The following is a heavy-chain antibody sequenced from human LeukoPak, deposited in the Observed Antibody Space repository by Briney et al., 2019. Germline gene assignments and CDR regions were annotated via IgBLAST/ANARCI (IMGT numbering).Heavy chain of an antibody. CDR2: INANSGTT. CDR3: AKPISGGLAVTADWFHP. V-gene: IGHV3-23*01. D-gene: IGHD6-19*01. Sequence: GGSLRLACAASGFAFSVYAMSWLRQPPGKGLEWVSTINANSGTTSYAASVRGRFSISRDNSKNTLYLQLNTLRADDTATYYCAKPISGGLAVTADWFHPWGQGTLVVVSS. J-gene: IGHJ5*01. CDR1: GFAFSVYA.